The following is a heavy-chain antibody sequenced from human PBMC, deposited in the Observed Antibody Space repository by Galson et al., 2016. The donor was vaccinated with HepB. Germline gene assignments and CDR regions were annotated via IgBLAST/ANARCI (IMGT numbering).Heavy chain of an antibody. V-gene: IGHV3-21*01. CDR1: GFTFSSYS. CDR2: ISSSSSYI. J-gene: IGHJ3*02. CDR3: AAWLLSGSYFLGAFDI. Sequence: LRLSCAASGFTFSSYSMNWVRQAPGKGLEWVSSISSSSSYIYYADSAKGRFTISRDNAKNSLYLQMNSLRAEDTAVYYCAAWLLSGSYFLGAFDIWGQGTMVTVSS. D-gene: IGHD1-26*01.